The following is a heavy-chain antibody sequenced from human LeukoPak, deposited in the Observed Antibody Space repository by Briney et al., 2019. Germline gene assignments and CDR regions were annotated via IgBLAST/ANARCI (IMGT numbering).Heavy chain of an antibody. J-gene: IGHJ4*02. V-gene: IGHV5-51*01. Sequence: GESLKISCEGSGYSFTSYWSGWVRQMPGKGLGWMGIIYPGDSDTRYSPSFQGQVTISADKSISTAYLQWSSLKASDTAMYYCARPYDGSGYPGDYWGQGTLVTVSS. CDR3: ARPYDGSGYPGDY. D-gene: IGHD3-22*01. CDR2: IYPGDSDT. CDR1: GYSFTSYW.